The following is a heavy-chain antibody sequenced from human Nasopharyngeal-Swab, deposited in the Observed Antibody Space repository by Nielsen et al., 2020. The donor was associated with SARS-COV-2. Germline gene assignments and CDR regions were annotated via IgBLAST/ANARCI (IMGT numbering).Heavy chain of an antibody. CDR2: IRYDGSNK. CDR1: GFTFSSYG. V-gene: IGHV3-30*02. J-gene: IGHJ4*02. Sequence: GESLKISCAASGFTFSSYGMHWVRQAPGKGLEWVAFIRYDGSNKYCADSVKGRFTISRDKSKNTLYLQMNSLRAEDTAVYYCAKSGPPPYYDILTGHFDYWGQGTLVTVSS. CDR3: AKSGPPPYYDILTGHFDY. D-gene: IGHD3-9*01.